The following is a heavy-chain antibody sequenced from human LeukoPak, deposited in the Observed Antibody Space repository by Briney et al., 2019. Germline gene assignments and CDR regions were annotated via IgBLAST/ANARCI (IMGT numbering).Heavy chain of an antibody. CDR3: AKDGPLPYISTSFGRHFLEY. Sequence: GGSLRLSCAASGFTFSDYGMHWARLAPGKGLEWVAHISHDGGSQNYADSVQGRFTISRDNSKNTVDLQMNSLRAEDTAVYYCAKDGPLPYISTSFGRHFLEYWGQGTLVTVSS. D-gene: IGHD6-13*01. V-gene: IGHV3-30*18. CDR1: GFTFSDYG. J-gene: IGHJ4*02. CDR2: ISHDGGSQ.